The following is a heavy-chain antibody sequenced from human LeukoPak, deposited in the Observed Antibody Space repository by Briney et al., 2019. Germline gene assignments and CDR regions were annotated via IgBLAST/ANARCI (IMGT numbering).Heavy chain of an antibody. CDR1: GFTFSSYA. J-gene: IGHJ4*02. Sequence: GGSLRLSCAASGFTFSSYAMSWVRHAPGKGLEWVSAISGSGGSTYYADSVKGRFTISRDNSKNTLYLQMNSLRAEDTAVYYCAKDDGGSIAVAGQFDYWGQGTLVTVSS. D-gene: IGHD6-19*01. CDR2: ISGSGGST. V-gene: IGHV3-23*01. CDR3: AKDDGGSIAVAGQFDY.